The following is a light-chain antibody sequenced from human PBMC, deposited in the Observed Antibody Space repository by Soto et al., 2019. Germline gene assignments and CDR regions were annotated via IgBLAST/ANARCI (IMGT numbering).Light chain of an antibody. Sequence: EIVLTQSPGTLSLSPGERATLSCRASQSVSSSSLAWYQQKAGQAPRLLIYGTSSRATGIPDRFSGSGSATDFSLTISGLEPEDFAVYYCQQYVSSFRTFGQGTKVEIK. J-gene: IGKJ1*01. V-gene: IGKV3-20*01. CDR3: QQYVSSFRT. CDR1: QSVSSSS. CDR2: GTS.